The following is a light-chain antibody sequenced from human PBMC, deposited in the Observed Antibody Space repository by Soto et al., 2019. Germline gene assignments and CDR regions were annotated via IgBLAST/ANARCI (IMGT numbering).Light chain of an antibody. V-gene: IGKV3-15*01. Sequence: EIVMTQSPATLSVSPGERATLSCRASQSVSSNLAWYQQKPGQAPRLLIYGASTRATGIPARFSGSGSGTEFTLTISSLQSEDFAVYYCQQHHNLPLTFGGGTTVEIK. J-gene: IGKJ4*01. CDR3: QQHHNLPLT. CDR2: GAS. CDR1: QSVSSN.